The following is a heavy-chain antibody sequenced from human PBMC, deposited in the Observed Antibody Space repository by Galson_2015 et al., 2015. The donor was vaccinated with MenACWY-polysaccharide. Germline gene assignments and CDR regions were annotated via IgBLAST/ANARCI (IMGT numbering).Heavy chain of an antibody. CDR1: YHSVSISGFY. CDR2: IYYNGET. Sequence: SETLSLTCTVSYHSVSISGFYWGWVRQPPGKGLEWIGTIYYNGETFYNPSLKSRVTISVDASKNQFSMQLTSVTAADTAVYYCARLPFGNYGGIYFDYWGQGTLVFVSS. J-gene: IGHJ4*02. D-gene: IGHD4-23*01. CDR3: ARLPFGNYGGIYFDY. V-gene: IGHV4-39*01.